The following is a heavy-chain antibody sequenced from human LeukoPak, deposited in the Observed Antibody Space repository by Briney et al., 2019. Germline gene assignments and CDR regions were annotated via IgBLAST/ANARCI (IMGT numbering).Heavy chain of an antibody. CDR1: GGSISSSSYY. CDR3: ARIIRQWPVRWYFDL. CDR2: IYYSGST. V-gene: IGHV4-39*01. J-gene: IGHJ2*01. D-gene: IGHD6-19*01. Sequence: PSETLSLTCTVSGGSISSSSYYWGWIRQPPGKGLEWIGSIYYSGSTYYNPSLKSRVTISVDTSKNQFSLKLSSVTAADTAVYYCARIIRQWPVRWYFDLWGRGTLVTVSS.